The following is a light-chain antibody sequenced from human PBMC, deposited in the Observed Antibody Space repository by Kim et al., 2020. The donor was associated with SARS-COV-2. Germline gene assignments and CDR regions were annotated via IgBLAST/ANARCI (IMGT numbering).Light chain of an antibody. J-gene: IGLJ2*01. V-gene: IGLV2-23*02. CDR1: SSDVGSYNL. Sequence: SITISCTGTSSDVGSYNLVSWYQQHPGKAPKLMIYEVSKRPSGVSNRFSGSKSGNTASLTISGLQAEDEADYYCCSYAGSSTSGVVFGGGTQLTVL. CDR3: CSYAGSSTSGVV. CDR2: EVS.